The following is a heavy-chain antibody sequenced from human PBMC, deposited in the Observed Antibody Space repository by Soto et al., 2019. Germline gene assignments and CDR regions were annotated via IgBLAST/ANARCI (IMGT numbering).Heavy chain of an antibody. CDR3: AREGGSLNWFDP. V-gene: IGHV3-30-3*01. D-gene: IGHD1-26*01. J-gene: IGHJ5*02. CDR1: GFTFSSYA. Sequence: GESLKISCAASGFTFSSYAMHWVRQAPGKGLEWVAVISYDGSNKYYADSVKGRFTISRDNAKNSLYLQMSSLRDEDTAVYYCAREGGSLNWFDPWGQGTLVTVSS. CDR2: ISYDGSNK.